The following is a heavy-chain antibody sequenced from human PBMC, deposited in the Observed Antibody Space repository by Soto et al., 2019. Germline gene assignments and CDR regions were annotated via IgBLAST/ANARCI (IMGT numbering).Heavy chain of an antibody. Sequence: PGGSLRLSCAASGLTFTNAWMSWVRQALGKGLEWVGRIKSKSDGGRTDYGAPVKGSVIISRDDSNTTLYLQMNSQKTEDTAVYSCTTEADGYYDPLTGYYTMGDFDNCAQGILVTVSA. J-gene: IGHJ4*02. CDR1: GLTFTNAW. CDR2: IKSKSDGGRT. V-gene: IGHV3-15*01. D-gene: IGHD3-9*01. CDR3: TTEADGYYDPLTGYYTMGDFDN.